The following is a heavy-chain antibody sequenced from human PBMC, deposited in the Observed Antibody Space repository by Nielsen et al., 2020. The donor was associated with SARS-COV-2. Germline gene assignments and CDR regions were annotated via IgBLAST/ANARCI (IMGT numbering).Heavy chain of an antibody. CDR2: IIPIFGTA. Sequence: SVKVSCKASGGTFSSYVISWVRQAPGQGLEWMGGIIPIFGTANYAQKFQGRVTITADESTSTAYMELSSLRSEDTAVYYCARDRGYGSGSYYYYYMDVWGKGTTVTVSS. J-gene: IGHJ6*03. V-gene: IGHV1-69*13. CDR3: ARDRGYGSGSYYYYYMDV. D-gene: IGHD3-10*01. CDR1: GGTFSSYV.